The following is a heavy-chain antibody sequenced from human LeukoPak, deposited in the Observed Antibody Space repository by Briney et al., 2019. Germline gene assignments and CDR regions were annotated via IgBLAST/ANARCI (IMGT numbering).Heavy chain of an antibody. CDR2: INHSGST. J-gene: IGHJ5*02. D-gene: IGHD2-2*01. CDR3: ASFRYCSSTSSADGLADWFDP. CDR1: GGSFSGYY. V-gene: IGHV4-34*01. Sequence: SETLSLTCAVYGGSFSGYYWSWVRQPPGKGLEWIGEINHSGSTNYNPSLKSRGTISVDTSKNQFSLKLSSVTAADTAVYYCASFRYCSSTSSADGLADWFDPWGQGTLVTVSS.